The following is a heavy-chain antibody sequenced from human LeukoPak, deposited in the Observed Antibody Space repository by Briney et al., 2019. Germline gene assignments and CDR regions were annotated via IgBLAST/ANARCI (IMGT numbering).Heavy chain of an antibody. Sequence: GGSLRLSCAASGFTVRSSYMSWVRQAPGKGLEWVAVFYRGGKTYYTDSVKGRFTISRDNSKNTLYLQMNSLRAEDTAVYYCAKTPCYDRSGCPFDYWGQGPLVTVSS. J-gene: IGHJ4*02. CDR2: FYRGGKT. CDR3: AKTPCYDRSGCPFDY. V-gene: IGHV3-53*01. D-gene: IGHD3-22*01. CDR1: GFTVRSSY.